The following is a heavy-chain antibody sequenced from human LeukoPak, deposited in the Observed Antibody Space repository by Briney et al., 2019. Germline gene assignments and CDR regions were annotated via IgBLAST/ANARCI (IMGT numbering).Heavy chain of an antibody. J-gene: IGHJ4*02. CDR1: GFTLSSYW. D-gene: IGHD3-3*01. V-gene: IGHV3-7*01. CDR3: ARGIHRYYADY. Sequence: GGSLRLSCAASGFTLSSYWMSWVRQAPGKGLEWVANIKQDGSEKYYVDSVKGRFTISRDNAKNSLFLQMNSLRAEDTAVYYCARGIHRYYADYWGQGTQVTVSS. CDR2: IKQDGSEK.